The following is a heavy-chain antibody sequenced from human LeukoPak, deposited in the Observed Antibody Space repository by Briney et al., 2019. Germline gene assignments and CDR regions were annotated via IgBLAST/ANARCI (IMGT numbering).Heavy chain of an antibody. J-gene: IGHJ5*02. CDR3: AKEQMIVVVGWFDP. D-gene: IGHD3-22*01. CDR1: GFTFSSYA. V-gene: IGHV3-23*01. Sequence: GGSLRLSCAASGFTFSSYAMSWGRQAPGTGLEWVSAISGNGGSTHYADPVKGRFTISRDNSKNTLYLQMNSLRAEDTAVYYCAKEQMIVVVGWFDPWGQGTLVTVSS. CDR2: ISGNGGST.